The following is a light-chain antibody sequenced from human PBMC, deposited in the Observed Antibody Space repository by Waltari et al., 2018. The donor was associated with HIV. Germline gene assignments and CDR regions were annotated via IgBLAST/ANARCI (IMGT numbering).Light chain of an antibody. CDR2: EVS. J-gene: IGLJ2*01. CDR3: STYTGRGTDTVL. CDR1: TSDIGASNY. V-gene: IGLV2-14*01. Sequence: QSALTQPASVSGSPGQSIAIPCTGSTSDIGASNYVSWFQQHPGKAPKLIIFEVSNRPSGVSNRFSGSKSGNTASLTISGLQAEDEADYYCSTYTGRGTDTVLFAGGTKLTVL.